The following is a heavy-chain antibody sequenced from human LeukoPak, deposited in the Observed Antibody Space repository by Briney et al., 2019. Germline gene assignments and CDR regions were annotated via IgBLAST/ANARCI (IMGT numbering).Heavy chain of an antibody. D-gene: IGHD5-12*01. CDR2: IYSGGDDT. V-gene: IGHV3-23*01. Sequence: GGSLRLSCAASGFIFHNYAMDWFRQAPGMGLEWVSGIYSGGDDTYYADSVKGRFTISRDDSKNTLFLQMNSLRAEDTALYYCAKTLGPTATHPAYWGRGTLVTVSS. J-gene: IGHJ4*02. CDR3: AKTLGPTATHPAY. CDR1: GFIFHNYA.